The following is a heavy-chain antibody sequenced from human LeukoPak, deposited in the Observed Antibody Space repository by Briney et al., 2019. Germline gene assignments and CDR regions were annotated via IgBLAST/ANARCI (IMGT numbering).Heavy chain of an antibody. J-gene: IGHJ4*02. CDR2: ISRSGGST. D-gene: IGHD2-21*02. CDR3: ARGGGDYCFDY. V-gene: IGHV3-23*01. Sequence: GGSLRLSCAASGSTFSNYAMSWVRQAPGKGLEWVSAISRSGGSTYYADSVKGRFTISRDNSKNTLYLQMNSLGVEDTAVYFCARGGGDYCFDYWGQGALVTVSS. CDR1: GSTFSNYA.